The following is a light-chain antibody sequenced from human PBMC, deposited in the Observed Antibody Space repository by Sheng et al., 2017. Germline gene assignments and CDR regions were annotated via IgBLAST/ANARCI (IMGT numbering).Light chain of an antibody. V-gene: IGKV3-20*01. CDR2: GTS. CDR3: QQYGGSPYT. Sequence: EIVLTQSPGTLSLSPGERATLSCRASQSVSSSYLAWYQQKPGQAPRLLIYGTSSRATGIPDRFSGSGSGTDFTLSISRLEPEDFVVYYCQQYGGSPYTFGQGTKLEI. J-gene: IGKJ2*01. CDR1: QSVSSSY.